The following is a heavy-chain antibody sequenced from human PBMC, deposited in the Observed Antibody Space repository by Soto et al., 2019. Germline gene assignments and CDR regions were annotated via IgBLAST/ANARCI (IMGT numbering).Heavy chain of an antibody. Sequence: DVQLLESGGGLVHPGGSLRLSCAASGFSFSKFAMIWVRHAPGKGQEWVSGITGSGGTIEYAASVKGRFTISRDNSKNTVYLQMNSLRAEDTALYYCAKDAVPGDGLWLVADWGQGTLVTVS. J-gene: IGHJ4*02. V-gene: IGHV3-23*01. CDR2: ITGSGGTI. CDR3: AKDAVPGDGLWLVAD. CDR1: GFSFSKFA. D-gene: IGHD2-21*02.